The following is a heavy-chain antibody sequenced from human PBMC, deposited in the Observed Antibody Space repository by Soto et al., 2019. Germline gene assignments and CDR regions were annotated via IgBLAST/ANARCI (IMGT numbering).Heavy chain of an antibody. Sequence: EVQLVESGGGLVQPGGSLRLTCVASGFPFSIYSMNWVRQAPGKGLEWSSYITSDTNTIKYADSVKGRFTISRDNAKNLVYLQMHSLRDEDTAVYFCASSVEGHFDYWGQGTVVTVSS. CDR3: ASSVEGHFDY. CDR1: GFPFSIYS. CDR2: ITSDTNTI. V-gene: IGHV3-48*02. D-gene: IGHD6-19*01. J-gene: IGHJ4*02.